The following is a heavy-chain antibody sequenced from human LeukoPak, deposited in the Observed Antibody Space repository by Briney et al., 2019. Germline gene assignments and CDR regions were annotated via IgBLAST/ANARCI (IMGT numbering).Heavy chain of an antibody. J-gene: IGHJ4*02. D-gene: IGHD4/OR15-4a*01. V-gene: IGHV1-18*01. CDR3: ARDIMVRQQTMGY. CDR1: GGTFSSYA. CDR2: ISAYNGNT. Sequence: ASVKVSCKASGGTFSSYAISWVRQAPGQGLEWMGWISAYNGNTNYAQKLQGRVTMTTDTSTSTAYMELRSPRSDDTAVYYCARDIMVRQQTMGYWGQGTLVTVSS.